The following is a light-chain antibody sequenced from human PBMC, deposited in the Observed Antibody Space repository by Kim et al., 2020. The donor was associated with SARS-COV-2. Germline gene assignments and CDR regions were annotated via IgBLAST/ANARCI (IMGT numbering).Light chain of an antibody. Sequence: SSELTQDPAVSVALGQTVRITCQGDSLRSYYASWYQQKPGQAPVLAIYGKNNRPSGIPDRFSGSSSGNTASLTLTGAQAVDEADYYCNSRDSSGNHWLFG. CDR2: GKN. J-gene: IGLJ3*02. CDR1: SLRSYY. V-gene: IGLV3-19*01. CDR3: NSRDSSGNHWL.